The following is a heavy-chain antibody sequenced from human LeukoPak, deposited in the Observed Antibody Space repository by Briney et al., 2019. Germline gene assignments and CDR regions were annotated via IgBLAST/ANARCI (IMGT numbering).Heavy chain of an antibody. CDR3: ARHVTYSSSWFDY. V-gene: IGHV4-34*01. J-gene: IGHJ4*02. CDR2: INHSGST. Sequence: SETLSLTCAVYGGSFSGYYWSWIRQPPGKGLEWIGEINHSGSTNYNPSLKSRVTISVDTSKNQFSLKLSSVTAADTAVYYCARHVTYSSSWFDYWGQGTLVTVSS. CDR1: GGSFSGYY. D-gene: IGHD6-13*01.